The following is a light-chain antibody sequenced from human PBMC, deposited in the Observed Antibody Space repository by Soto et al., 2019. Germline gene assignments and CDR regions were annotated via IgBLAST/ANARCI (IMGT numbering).Light chain of an antibody. V-gene: IGKV3-15*01. J-gene: IGKJ5*01. CDR1: QSVSSK. Sequence: DMMMTQSPSTLSLSPGERAPLSCRASQSVSSKLAWYQQKPGQAPRLLIYDTSTRATGIPARFSGSGSGTEFTLTISSLQSEDFAVYYCQQYSNWPPITFGQGTRLEIK. CDR3: QQYSNWPPIT. CDR2: DTS.